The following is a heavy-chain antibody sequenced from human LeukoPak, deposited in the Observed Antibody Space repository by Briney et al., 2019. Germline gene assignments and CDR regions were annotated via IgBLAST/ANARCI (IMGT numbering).Heavy chain of an antibody. CDR3: ARPLSGNSSWHGDAFDI. D-gene: IGHD6-13*01. J-gene: IGHJ3*02. V-gene: IGHV4-39*01. Sequence: PSETLSLTCTVSGGSISSSTYYWGWIRQPPGKGLEWIGSIYYRGSTYYNASLKSRVTISADTSKNQFSLKLSSVTAADTAMYYCARPLSGNSSWHGDAFDIWGQGTMVTVSS. CDR1: GGSISSSTYY. CDR2: IYYRGST.